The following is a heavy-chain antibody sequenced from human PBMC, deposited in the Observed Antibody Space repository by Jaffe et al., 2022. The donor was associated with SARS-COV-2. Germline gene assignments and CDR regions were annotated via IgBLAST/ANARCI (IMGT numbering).Heavy chain of an antibody. D-gene: IGHD5-12*01. J-gene: IGHJ4*02. CDR3: TTDTSSWLNAADC. CDR1: GFIFSNAW. CDR2: IKSKAARGTI. Sequence: EVQLVESGGGLVKPGGSLRLSCAASGFIFSNAWMSWVRQAPGKGLEWVGRIKSKAARGTIEYAAPAKGRFTISRDDSKSTLYLQMNSLKTEDTAVYYCTTDTSSWLNAADCWGQGTLVTVSS. V-gene: IGHV3-15*01.